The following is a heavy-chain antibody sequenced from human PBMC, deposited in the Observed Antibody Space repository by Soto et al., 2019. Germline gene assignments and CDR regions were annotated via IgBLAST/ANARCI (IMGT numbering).Heavy chain of an antibody. D-gene: IGHD2-21*01. V-gene: IGHV1-69*13. CDR3: ATNCGGDCPRGDFDY. Sequence: ASVKVSCKASGGTFSSYSVSWVRQAPGQGLEWMGGIIPIFGTANYAQKFQGRVTITADESTSTAYMELSSLRSEDTAVYYCATNCGGDCPRGDFDYWGQGTLVTVSS. J-gene: IGHJ4*02. CDR1: GGTFSSYS. CDR2: IIPIFGTA.